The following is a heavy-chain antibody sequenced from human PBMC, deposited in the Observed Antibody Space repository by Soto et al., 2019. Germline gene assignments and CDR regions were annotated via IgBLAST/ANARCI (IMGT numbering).Heavy chain of an antibody. D-gene: IGHD3-10*01. J-gene: IGHJ4*02. CDR2: MIPDSGRT. Sequence: QVQLVQSGAEVKKPGASVKVSCKASGYTFTNHDINWVRQVPGQGLEWMGWMIPDSGRTGYAQKFQGRVTXXRXXSTSTAYMELSSLRNEDTAVYYCARGDQFGFGVDYWGQGTLVTVSS. V-gene: IGHV1-8*01. CDR3: ARGDQFGFGVDY. CDR1: GYTFTNHD.